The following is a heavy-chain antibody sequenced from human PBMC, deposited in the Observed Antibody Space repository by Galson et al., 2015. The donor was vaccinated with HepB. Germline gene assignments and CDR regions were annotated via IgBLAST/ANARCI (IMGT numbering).Heavy chain of an antibody. D-gene: IGHD3-10*02. CDR1: GFTFSSYA. CDR3: ARRVRVQGAFDI. CDR2: IKQDGSEK. J-gene: IGHJ3*02. V-gene: IGHV3-7*03. Sequence: SLRLSCAASGFTFSSYAMSWVRQAPGKGLEWVANIKQDGSEKYYVDSVKGRFTISRDNAKNSLYLQMNSLRAEDTAVYYCARRVRVQGAFDIWGQGTMVTVSS.